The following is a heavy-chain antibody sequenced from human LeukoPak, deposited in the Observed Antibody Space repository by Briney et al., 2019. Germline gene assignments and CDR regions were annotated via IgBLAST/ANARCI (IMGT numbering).Heavy chain of an antibody. CDR1: GFTFSSYA. Sequence: PGGSLRLSCAASGFTFSSYAMSWVRQAPGKGLEWVSVLTGSGGNTYYADSVKGRFTISRDNSKNTLSLQTNSLRAEDAAVYYCVKFRGIQHYNYHMDVWGKGTTVTVSS. V-gene: IGHV3-23*01. CDR3: VKFRGIQHYNYHMDV. J-gene: IGHJ6*03. CDR2: LTGSGGNT.